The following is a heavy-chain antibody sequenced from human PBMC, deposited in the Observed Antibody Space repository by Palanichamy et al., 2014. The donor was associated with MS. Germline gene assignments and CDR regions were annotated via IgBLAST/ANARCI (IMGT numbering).Heavy chain of an antibody. CDR1: WLHQQWWLL. Sequence: VQLQESGPRTGEAFTDPVPHLHCLWWLHQQWWLLLELDPPAPRKGLEWIGYIYYSGSTYYNPSLKSRVTISVDTSKNQFSLKLSSVTAADTAVYYCAGEMATIPKGYFDYWGQGTLVTVSS. V-gene: IGHV4-31*03. CDR2: IYYSGST. D-gene: IGHD5-24*01. J-gene: IGHJ4*02. CDR3: AGEMATIPKGYFDY.